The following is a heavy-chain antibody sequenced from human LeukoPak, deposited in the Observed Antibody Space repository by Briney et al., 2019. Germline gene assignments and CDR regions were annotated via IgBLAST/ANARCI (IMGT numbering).Heavy chain of an antibody. D-gene: IGHD3-22*01. CDR1: GFTFSSYG. Sequence: GGSLGLSCAASGFTFSSYGMHWVRQAPGKGLEWVAVISYDGSNKYYADSVKGRFTISRDNSKNTLYLQMNSLRTEDTAIYYCAKEDVVVITIRYFQHWGQGTLVTVSS. J-gene: IGHJ1*01. CDR2: ISYDGSNK. V-gene: IGHV3-30*18. CDR3: AKEDVVVITIRYFQH.